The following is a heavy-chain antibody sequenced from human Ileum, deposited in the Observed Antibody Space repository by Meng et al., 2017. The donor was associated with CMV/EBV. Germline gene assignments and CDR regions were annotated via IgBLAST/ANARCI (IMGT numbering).Heavy chain of an antibody. J-gene: IGHJ5*01. CDR1: GSSPPTNGMG. CDR3: VRRRGGGSGWTWFDS. Sequence: QTTLKDAVPPPVDPQPTLRLPCTFLGSSPPTNGMGWGWIRQPPGQALEWLALIYWDDDKHYRPSLKSRLAITTDSSKNHVVLIMTNMDPLDTATYYCVRRRGGGSGWTWFDSWGQGILVTVSS. V-gene: IGHV2-5*02. D-gene: IGHD6-19*01. CDR2: IYWDDDK.